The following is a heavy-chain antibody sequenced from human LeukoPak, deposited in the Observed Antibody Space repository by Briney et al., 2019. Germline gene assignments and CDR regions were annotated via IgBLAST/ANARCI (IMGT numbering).Heavy chain of an antibody. J-gene: IGHJ2*01. V-gene: IGHV4-30-2*01. D-gene: IGHD3-22*01. CDR1: GGSISSGGYS. CDR3: ARPASYDSSGYSLGDWYFDL. CDR2: IYHSGST. Sequence: NPSQTLSLTCTVSGGSISSGGYSWSWIRQPPGKGLEWIGYIYHSGSTYYNPSLKSRVAISVDRSKNQFSLKLSSVTAADTAVYYCARPASYDSSGYSLGDWYFDLWGRGTLVTVSS.